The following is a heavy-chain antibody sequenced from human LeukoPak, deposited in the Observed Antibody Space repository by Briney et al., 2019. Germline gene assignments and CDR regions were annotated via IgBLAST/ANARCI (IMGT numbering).Heavy chain of an antibody. D-gene: IGHD6-19*01. CDR3: ARSYSSGWYRVVWFDP. CDR2: IYYSGST. CDR1: GGSISSYY. V-gene: IGHV4-59*08. J-gene: IGHJ5*02. Sequence: SETLSLTCTVSGGSISSYYWSWLRQPPGKGLEWIGYIYYSGSTNYNPSLKSRVTISVDTSKNQFSLKLSSVTAADTAVYYCARSYSSGWYRVVWFDPWGQGTLVTVSS.